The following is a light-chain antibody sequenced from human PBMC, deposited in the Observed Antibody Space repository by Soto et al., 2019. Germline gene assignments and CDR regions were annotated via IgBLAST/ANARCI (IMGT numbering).Light chain of an antibody. V-gene: IGKV1-9*01. CDR1: QAISTY. CDR3: QQLNNYPIT. J-gene: IGKJ5*01. Sequence: DIQLTQSPSFLSASVGDRVTITCRASQAISTYLAWYQQKPGKAPKLLIYVASTLQSGVPSRFSGSGSGTEFTLTISSLQPEDFATYYCQQLNNYPITFGQGTRLEIK. CDR2: VAS.